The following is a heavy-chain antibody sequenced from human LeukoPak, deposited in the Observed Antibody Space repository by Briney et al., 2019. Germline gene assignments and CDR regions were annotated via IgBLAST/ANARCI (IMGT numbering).Heavy chain of an antibody. D-gene: IGHD2-2*01. CDR3: ARGEFICTINTCYASALDS. Sequence: ASVKVSCKASRYTFTSYAMHWVRQAPGQRLEWMGWIRAHNGDTNHAQQLQGRVTMTTDTSTRTAYMELRSLRSEDTAVYYCARGEFICTINTCYASALDSWGQGTLVTVSS. CDR1: RYTFTSYA. CDR2: IRAHNGDT. J-gene: IGHJ4*02. V-gene: IGHV1-18*01.